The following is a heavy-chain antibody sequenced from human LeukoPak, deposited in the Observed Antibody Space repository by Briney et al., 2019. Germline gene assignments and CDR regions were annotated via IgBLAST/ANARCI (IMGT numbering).Heavy chain of an antibody. J-gene: IGHJ6*02. CDR3: ARDAYYYYGMDV. CDR2: INPNSGGT. V-gene: IGHV1-2*02. CDR1: GYTFTGYY. Sequence: ASVKVSCKASGYTFTGYYMHWVRQAPGQGLEWMGWINPNSGGTNYAQKFQGRVTMTRDTSISTAYMELSRLRSDDTAVYYCARDAYYYYGMDVWGQGTTVTVSS.